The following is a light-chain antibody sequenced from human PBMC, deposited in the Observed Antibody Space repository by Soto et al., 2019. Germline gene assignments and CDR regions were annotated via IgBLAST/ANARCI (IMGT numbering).Light chain of an antibody. J-gene: IGKJ4*01. CDR1: QSVNSY. CDR2: DAT. Sequence: EIVLTQSPATLSLSPGERATLSCRASQSVNSYLAWYQQKPGQAPRLLIYDATSRATGIPARFSGSGSGTDFTLTSRSLEPEDFAVYYCQQRSKWPVTFGGGTKVEIK. CDR3: QQRSKWPVT. V-gene: IGKV3-11*01.